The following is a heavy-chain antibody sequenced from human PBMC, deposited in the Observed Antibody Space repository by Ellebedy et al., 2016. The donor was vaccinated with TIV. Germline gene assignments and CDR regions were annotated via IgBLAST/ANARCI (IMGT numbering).Heavy chain of an antibody. CDR1: GYTFTGYY. Sequence: AASVKVSCKASGYTFTGYYMHWVRQAPGQGLEWMGWINPNSGGTNYAQKFQGRVTMTRDTSISTAYMELSRLRSDDTAVYYCAREIGGWPNWFDPWGQGTLVTVSS. CDR3: AREIGGWPNWFDP. J-gene: IGHJ5*02. D-gene: IGHD6-19*01. CDR2: INPNSGGT. V-gene: IGHV1-2*02.